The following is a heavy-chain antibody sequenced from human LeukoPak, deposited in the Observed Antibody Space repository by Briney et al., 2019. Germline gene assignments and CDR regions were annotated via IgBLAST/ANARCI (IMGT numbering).Heavy chain of an antibody. CDR1: GYSFASYW. D-gene: IGHD1-20*01. V-gene: IGHV5-51*01. Sequence: GESLKISCKASGYSFASYWIGWVRQTSGKGLEWMAIIHPNDASTIYSPSFQGQVTISADRSITTAYLQWNTLQASDTAIYYCARHNNWAFDYWDRGALLTVSS. J-gene: IGHJ4*02. CDR2: IHPNDAST. CDR3: ARHNNWAFDY.